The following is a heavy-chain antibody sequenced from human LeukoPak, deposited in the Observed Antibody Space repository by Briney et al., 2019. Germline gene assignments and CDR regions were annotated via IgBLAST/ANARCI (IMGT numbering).Heavy chain of an antibody. D-gene: IGHD4-17*01. V-gene: IGHV3-74*01. CDR3: ARDTPLDGDYELSAFDI. Sequence: GGSLGLSCAASGFTFSSYWMHWVRQAPGKGLVWVSRINSDGSSTSYVDSVKGRFTISRDNAKNSLYLQMNSLRAEDTALYHCARDTPLDGDYELSAFDIWGQGTMVTVSS. CDR2: INSDGSST. J-gene: IGHJ3*02. CDR1: GFTFSSYW.